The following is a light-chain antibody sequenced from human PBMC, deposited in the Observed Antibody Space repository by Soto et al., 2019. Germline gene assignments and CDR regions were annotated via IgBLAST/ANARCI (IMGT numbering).Light chain of an antibody. CDR3: AAWDDSLSGPV. CDR1: SSNIGSNY. J-gene: IGLJ2*01. V-gene: IGLV1-47*01. Sequence: QSVVTQPPSASGTPGQRVTISCSGSSSNIGSNYVYWYQQLPGTAPKLLIYKNSQRPSGVPDRFSASKSGASASLAITGLRSEDEADYHRAAWDDSLSGPVFGGGTKVTVL. CDR2: KNS.